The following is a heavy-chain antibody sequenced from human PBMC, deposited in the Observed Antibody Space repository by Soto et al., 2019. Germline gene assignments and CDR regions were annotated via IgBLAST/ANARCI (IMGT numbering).Heavy chain of an antibody. D-gene: IGHD6-6*01. CDR3: ARDGYSRSSFDY. V-gene: IGHV3-21*01. CDR2: ISGSGSYI. CDR1: GFTFSSYS. J-gene: IGHJ4*02. Sequence: EVQLVESGGGLVKPGGSLRLSCAGSGFTFSSYSMNWVRQAPGKGLEWVSSISGSGSYIYYADSLKGRFTISRDNPKNSLFLQMNSLTAEDTAVYYCARDGYSRSSFDYWGQGTLVTVSS.